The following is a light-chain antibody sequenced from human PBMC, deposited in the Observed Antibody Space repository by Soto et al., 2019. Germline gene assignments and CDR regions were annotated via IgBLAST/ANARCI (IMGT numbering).Light chain of an antibody. V-gene: IGKV1-27*01. Sequence: DIQMTQSPSSLSASVGDRVTITCRASQGISNYLAWYQQKPVRVPKLLIYAASTLQSGVPSRFSGSGSGTDFTLTISSLQPEDVATYYSQKYNSAPWTFGQGTKVEIK. J-gene: IGKJ1*01. CDR2: AAS. CDR3: QKYNSAPWT. CDR1: QGISNY.